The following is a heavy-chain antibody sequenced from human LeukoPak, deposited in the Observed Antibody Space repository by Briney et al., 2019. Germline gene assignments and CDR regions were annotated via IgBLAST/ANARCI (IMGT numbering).Heavy chain of an antibody. CDR1: GSTFTNYA. Sequence: AGRSLRLSCAASGSTFTNYAMNWVRQAPGKGLEWVSAISGSGGSSSYADSVRGRFTISRDNSNNMLYLQMNSLRAEDTAVYYCAKPLRDAGSFNYPYFDFWGQGTLVTVSS. V-gene: IGHV3-23*01. CDR2: ISGSGGSS. D-gene: IGHD5-24*01. CDR3: AKPLRDAGSFNYPYFDF. J-gene: IGHJ4*02.